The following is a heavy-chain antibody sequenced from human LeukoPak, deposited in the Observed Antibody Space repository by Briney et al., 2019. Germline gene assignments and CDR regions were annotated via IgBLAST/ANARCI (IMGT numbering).Heavy chain of an antibody. J-gene: IGHJ4*02. CDR2: IKQDGSEK. CDR1: GFTFRSYA. D-gene: IGHD6-19*01. Sequence: GGSLRLSCAASGFTFRSYAMSWVRQAPGKGLEWVANIKQDGSEKYYVDSVKGRFTISRDNAKNSLYLQMNSLRAEDTAVYYCARESIAVAGTADYWGQGTLVTVSS. CDR3: ARESIAVAGTADY. V-gene: IGHV3-7*01.